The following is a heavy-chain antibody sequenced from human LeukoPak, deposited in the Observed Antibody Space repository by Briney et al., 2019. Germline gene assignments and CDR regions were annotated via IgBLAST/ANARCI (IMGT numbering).Heavy chain of an antibody. D-gene: IGHD4/OR15-4a*01. CDR3: ARGPPYGARCDYLDY. Sequence: SGGALRLSCAASGVTFSDHWMSWGREGPGKGREWVADIKKDGSEKNEVDSAKGGFTISRDNAKNSLYLEMNSLRAEDTAVYYCARGPPYGARCDYLDYWGQGALVTVSS. J-gene: IGHJ4*02. V-gene: IGHV3-7*01. CDR2: IKKDGSEK. CDR1: GVTFSDHW.